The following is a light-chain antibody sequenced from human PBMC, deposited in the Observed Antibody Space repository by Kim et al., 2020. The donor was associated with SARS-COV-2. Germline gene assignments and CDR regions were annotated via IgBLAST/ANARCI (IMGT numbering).Light chain of an antibody. CDR2: DAS. J-gene: IGKJ5*01. CDR1: QSIGGW. Sequence: ASLGDRVTITCRASQSIGGWLAWYQQKPGKAPKLLLYDASSVESGVPSRFSGSGSWTEFTLTISSLQPDDSAAYYCQHHSTYPITFGQGTRLEIK. V-gene: IGKV1-5*01. CDR3: QHHSTYPIT.